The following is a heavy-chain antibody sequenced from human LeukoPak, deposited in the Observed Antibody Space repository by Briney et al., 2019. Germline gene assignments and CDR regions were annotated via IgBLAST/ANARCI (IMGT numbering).Heavy chain of an antibody. Sequence: GGSLRLSCAASGFTFSSYAMHWVRQAPGKGLEYVSAISSNGGSTYYANSVKGRFTISRDSSKNTLYLQMGSLRAEDMAVYYCARGGGWIYFDYWGQGTLVTVSS. CDR3: ARGGGWIYFDY. V-gene: IGHV3-64*01. CDR1: GFTFSSYA. CDR2: ISSNGGST. J-gene: IGHJ4*02. D-gene: IGHD6-19*01.